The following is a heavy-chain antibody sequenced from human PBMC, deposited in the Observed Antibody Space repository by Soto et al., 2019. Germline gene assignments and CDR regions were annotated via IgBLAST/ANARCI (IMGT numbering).Heavy chain of an antibody. Sequence: HLVQSGPEVKKPGASVTVSCKTSGDTFTNFGLSWVRQAPGQGLEWMGWIATYNSNKNYAQKFQGRLTLTTDTSTSTGYMELKSLEYDDTAVYYCARVLRGVVNWFDPWGQGPLVTVSS. J-gene: IGHJ5*02. D-gene: IGHD3-10*01. CDR1: GDTFTNFG. V-gene: IGHV1-18*01. CDR2: IATYNSNK. CDR3: ARVLRGVVNWFDP.